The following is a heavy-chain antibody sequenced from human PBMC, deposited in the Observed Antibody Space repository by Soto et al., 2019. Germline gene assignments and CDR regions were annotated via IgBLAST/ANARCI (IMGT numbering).Heavy chain of an antibody. Sequence: QVQLVQSGAEVKKPGASVKVSCKASGYSFTGYFMHWVRQVPGQGLEWMGWTNPKSGVTKYPQKFQGRVTMTRDTSISTAYMELTRLRSDDTAVYYCARDHVRLQLCSMDDWGQGTLVTVSS. J-gene: IGHJ4*02. CDR1: GYSFTGYF. V-gene: IGHV1-2*02. CDR2: TNPKSGVT. CDR3: ARDHVRLQLCSMDD. D-gene: IGHD2-21*01.